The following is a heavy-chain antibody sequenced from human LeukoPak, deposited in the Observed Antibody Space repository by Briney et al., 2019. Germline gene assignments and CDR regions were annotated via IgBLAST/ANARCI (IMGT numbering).Heavy chain of an antibody. V-gene: IGHV4-34*01. D-gene: IGHD4-17*01. CDR1: SGSFSGYY. J-gene: IGHJ4*02. CDR2: INHSGST. CDR3: ARFYYGDYSTQFDY. Sequence: SETLSLTCAVYSGSFSGYYWSWIRQPPGKGLEWIGEINHSGSTNYNPSLKSRVTISVDTSKNQFSLKLSSVTAADTAVYYCARFYYGDYSTQFDYWGQGTLVTVSS.